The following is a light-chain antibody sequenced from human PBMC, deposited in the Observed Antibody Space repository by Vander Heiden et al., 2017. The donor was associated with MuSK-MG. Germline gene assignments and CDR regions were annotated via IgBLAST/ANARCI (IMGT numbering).Light chain of an antibody. J-gene: IGLJ2*01. CDR1: NINSKS. Sequence: SYVLTQPPSVSVAPGQTARITCEGDNINSKSVHWYQQRPGQAPVLVVYDDSDRPSGIPERFSGSNSGNTATLTISRVEAGDEADYYCQVWDSSSYHVVFGGGTKLTVL. V-gene: IGLV3-21*02. CDR3: QVWDSSSYHVV. CDR2: DDS.